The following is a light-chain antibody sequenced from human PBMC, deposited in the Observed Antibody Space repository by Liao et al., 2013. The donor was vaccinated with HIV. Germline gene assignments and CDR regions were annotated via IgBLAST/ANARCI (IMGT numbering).Light chain of an antibody. V-gene: IGLV3-1*01. CDR2: QDT. CDR1: KLGDKY. J-gene: IGLJ1*01. Sequence: SYELTQPPSVSVSPGQTASITCSGDKLGDKYACWYQQKPGQSPVLVIYQDTKRPSGIPERFSGSNSGNTATLTISGTQAMDEADYYCQACHSSTNYVFGTGTRVTV. CDR3: QACHSSTNYV.